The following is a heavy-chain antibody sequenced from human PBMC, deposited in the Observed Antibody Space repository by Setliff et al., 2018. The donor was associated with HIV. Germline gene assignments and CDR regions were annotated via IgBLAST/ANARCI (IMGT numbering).Heavy chain of an antibody. Sequence: ASVKVSCKASADIFNAYYIHWVRQAPGQGLEWMGWITPNGDDTNYPQKFEGRDTLTRDTSIATAYMELRSLTSDDTAVYYCARVADRNYDFWSAYEYWGQGTLVTVSS. J-gene: IGHJ4*02. CDR2: ITPNGDDT. CDR3: ARVADRNYDFWSAYEY. D-gene: IGHD3-3*01. CDR1: ADIFNAYY. V-gene: IGHV1-2*02.